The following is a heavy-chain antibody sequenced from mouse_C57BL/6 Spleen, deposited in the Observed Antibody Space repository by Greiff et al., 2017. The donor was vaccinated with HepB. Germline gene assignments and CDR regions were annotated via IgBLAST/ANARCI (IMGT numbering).Heavy chain of an antibody. CDR1: GFSLTSYG. Sequence: QVQLKESGPGLVQPSQSLSITCTVSGFSLTSYGVHWVRQSPGKGLEWLGVIWSGGSTDYNAAFISRLSISKDNSKSQVFFKMNSLQADDTAIYYCARDGGLRQNYAMDYWGQGTSVTVSS. CDR2: IWSGGST. D-gene: IGHD2-4*01. V-gene: IGHV2-2*01. J-gene: IGHJ4*01. CDR3: ARDGGLRQNYAMDY.